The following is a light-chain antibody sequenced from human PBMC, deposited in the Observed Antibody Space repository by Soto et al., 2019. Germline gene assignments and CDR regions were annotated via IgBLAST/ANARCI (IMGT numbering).Light chain of an antibody. CDR3: QQYYSTPVT. Sequence: DIVMTQSPDSLAVSLGERSTINCKSSQSVLYSSNNKNYLAWYQQKPGQPPKLLLDWASTRESGVPDRFSGSGSGTDFTLTISRLHSEDVAVYYCQQYYSTPVTFGPGTKVDIQ. CDR2: WAS. V-gene: IGKV4-1*01. J-gene: IGKJ3*01. CDR1: QSVLYSSNNKNY.